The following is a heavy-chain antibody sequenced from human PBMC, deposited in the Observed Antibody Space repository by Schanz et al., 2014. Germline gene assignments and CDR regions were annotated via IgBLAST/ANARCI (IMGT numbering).Heavy chain of an antibody. V-gene: IGHV4-34*02. CDR3: ARDSLRGATGGYGMDV. CDR1: GGSFSGYY. D-gene: IGHD2-8*02. Sequence: QVQLQQWGAGLLKPSETLSLTCAVYGGSFSGYYWSWIRQPPGKGLEWIAEINHGGSTNYNPSLKSRVTMSVDTSKNQFSRKVRAVTAADTAVYYCARDSLRGATGGYGMDVWGQGTTVTVSS. J-gene: IGHJ6*02. CDR2: INHGGST.